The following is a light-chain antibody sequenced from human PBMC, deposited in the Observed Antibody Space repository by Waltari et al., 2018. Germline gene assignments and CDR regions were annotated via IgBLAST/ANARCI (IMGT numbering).Light chain of an antibody. J-gene: IGKJ4*02. V-gene: IGKV3-15*01. Sequence: EIVMTQSPATLSVSPGQRATLSCRASQSITTDLAWYQQKPGQAPRLLIYGASTRDTGVPDRCTGRGSGTQFTLTISSLQSEDVAVYFCQQYKEWPPVTFGGGTRVEIK. CDR3: QQYKEWPPVT. CDR2: GAS. CDR1: QSITTD.